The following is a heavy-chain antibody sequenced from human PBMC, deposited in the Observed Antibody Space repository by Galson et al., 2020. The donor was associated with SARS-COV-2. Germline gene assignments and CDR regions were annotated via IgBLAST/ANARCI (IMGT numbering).Heavy chain of an antibody. V-gene: IGHV1-2*06. CDR1: GYTFTDYY. CDR3: ATLTGDDSDYFDY. J-gene: IGHJ4*02. D-gene: IGHD7-27*01. CDR2: INPKSGGA. Sequence: ASVKVSCKASGYTFTDYYVDWVRQAPGQGLEWMGRINPKSGGANYAQRFQGRVTMTRDTSITTAYMELRRLRSDDTAVYYCATLTGDDSDYFDYWGQGALVTGSS.